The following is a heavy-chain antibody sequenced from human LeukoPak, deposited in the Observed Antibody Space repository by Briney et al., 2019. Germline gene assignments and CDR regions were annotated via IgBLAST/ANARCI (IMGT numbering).Heavy chain of an antibody. CDR1: GFTFSSYA. CDR3: ARDRAPNCSGGSCYAPGAFDI. CDR2: ISCDGSNK. D-gene: IGHD2-15*01. Sequence: GRSLRLSCAASGFTFSSYAMHWVRQAPGKGLEWVAVISCDGSNKYYADSVKGRFIISRDNSKNTLYLQMNSLRAEDTAVYYCARDRAPNCSGGSCYAPGAFDIWGQGTMVTVSS. V-gene: IGHV3-30-3*01. J-gene: IGHJ3*02.